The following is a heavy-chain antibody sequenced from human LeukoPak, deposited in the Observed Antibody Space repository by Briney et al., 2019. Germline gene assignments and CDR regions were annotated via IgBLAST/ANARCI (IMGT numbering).Heavy chain of an antibody. Sequence: ASVKLSCKAFGGTFSSYAISWVRQAPGQGLEWMGGIIPIFGTANYAQKFQGRVTITADESTSTAYMELSSLRSEDTAVYYCARDGGSGSYPNWFDPWGQGTLVTVSS. D-gene: IGHD3-10*01. CDR2: IIPIFGTA. J-gene: IGHJ5*02. CDR3: ARDGGSGSYPNWFDP. CDR1: GGTFSSYA. V-gene: IGHV1-69*13.